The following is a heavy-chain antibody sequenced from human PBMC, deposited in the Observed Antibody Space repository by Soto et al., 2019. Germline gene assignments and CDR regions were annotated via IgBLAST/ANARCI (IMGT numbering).Heavy chain of an antibody. J-gene: IGHJ6*02. CDR3: ARDRGGPPLRYYYGTDV. D-gene: IGHD2-15*01. CDR1: GFTFSSYG. V-gene: IGHV3-33*01. CDR2: IWYDGINK. Sequence: QVQLVESGGGVVQPGRSLRLSCAASGFTFSSYGMHWVRQAPGKGLEWVAVIWYDGINKYYADSVKGRFTISRDNSKNPLSLQMNSLRAEDTAVYYCARDRGGPPLRYYYGTDVWGQGTTVTVSS.